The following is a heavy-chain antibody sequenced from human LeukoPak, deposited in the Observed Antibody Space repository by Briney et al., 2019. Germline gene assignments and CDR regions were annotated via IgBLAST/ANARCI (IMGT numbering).Heavy chain of an antibody. J-gene: IGHJ4*02. CDR1: GGSFSGYY. V-gene: IGHV4-34*01. Sequence: SETLSLTCAVYGGSFSGYYWSWIRQPPGKGLEWIGEINHSGSTNYNPSLKSRVTISVDTSKNQFSLKLNSVTAADTAVYYCARLRKTVAGSVDYWGQGTLVTVSS. CDR3: ARLRKTVAGSVDY. CDR2: INHSGST. D-gene: IGHD6-19*01.